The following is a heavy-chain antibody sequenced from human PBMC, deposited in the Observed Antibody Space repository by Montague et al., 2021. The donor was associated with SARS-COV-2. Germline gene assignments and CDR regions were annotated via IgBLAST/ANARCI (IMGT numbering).Heavy chain of an antibody. CDR3: ASHPVWQQLIT. D-gene: IGHD6-13*01. Sequence: SETLSLTCAVSGASISNAFWWCWVRPPPGKGLEWIEEIHHSGGSNYNPSRASRATLSFDYSKNQLSLLLSSATAADAALYYCASHPVWQQLITWGQGILVSVSS. CDR1: GASISNAFW. V-gene: IGHV4-4*02. CDR2: IHHSGGS. J-gene: IGHJ4*02.